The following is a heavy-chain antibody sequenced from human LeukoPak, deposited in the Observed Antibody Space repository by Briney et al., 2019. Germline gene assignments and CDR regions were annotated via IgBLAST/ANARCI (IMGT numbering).Heavy chain of an antibody. D-gene: IGHD6-19*01. J-gene: IGHJ6*03. V-gene: IGHV3-23*01. CDR3: ARTLGQWLVRKRRYMDV. Sequence: GGSLRLSCAASGFTFSSYAMTWVRQAPGKGLEWVSGISGSGGSTYYVDSVKGRFTISRDNSKNTLYLQMNSLRAEDTAVYYCARTLGQWLVRKRRYMDVWGKGTTVTISS. CDR2: ISGSGGST. CDR1: GFTFSSYA.